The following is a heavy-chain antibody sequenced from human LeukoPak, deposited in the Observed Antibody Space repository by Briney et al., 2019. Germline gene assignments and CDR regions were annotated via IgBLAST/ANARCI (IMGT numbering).Heavy chain of an antibody. CDR1: GGSISSYY. CDR2: IYYSGST. CDR3: ARDSPATVYKRGDY. J-gene: IGHJ4*02. D-gene: IGHD1-14*01. V-gene: IGHV4-59*01. Sequence: SETLSLTCTVSGGSISSYYWSWIRQPPGKGLEWIGYIYYSGSTNYNPSLKSRVTISVDTSKNQFSLKLSSVTAADTAVYYCARDSPATVYKRGDYWGQGTLVTVSS.